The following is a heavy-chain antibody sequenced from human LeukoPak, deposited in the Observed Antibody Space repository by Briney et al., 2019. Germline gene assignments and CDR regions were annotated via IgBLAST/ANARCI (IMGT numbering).Heavy chain of an antibody. CDR3: AKRRYCDDINCRDFDR. CDR1: GFTFSDYY. CDR2: ISGSGGST. V-gene: IGHV3-23*01. D-gene: IGHD2-15*01. Sequence: GGSLRLSCAASGFTFSDYYMSWIRQAPGKGLEWVSAISGSGGSTYYADSVKGRFTISRDNSKNTLYLQMNSLRAGDTAVYYCAKRRYCDDINCRDFDRWGQGTLVTVSS. J-gene: IGHJ4*02.